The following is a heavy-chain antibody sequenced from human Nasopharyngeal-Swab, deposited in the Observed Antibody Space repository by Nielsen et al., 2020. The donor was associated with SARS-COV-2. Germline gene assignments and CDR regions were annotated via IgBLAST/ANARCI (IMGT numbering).Heavy chain of an antibody. CDR1: GYRFISYW. J-gene: IGHJ4*02. CDR3: ARHQGITIFGSGPLDY. CDR2: IDPSDSYT. D-gene: IGHD3-3*01. Sequence: GASLKISCKGSGYRFISYWISWVRQMPGKGLEWMGRIDPSDSYTNYSPSFQGHVTISADKSISTAYLQWSSLKASDTAMYYCARHQGITIFGSGPLDYWGQGTLVTVSS. V-gene: IGHV5-10-1*01.